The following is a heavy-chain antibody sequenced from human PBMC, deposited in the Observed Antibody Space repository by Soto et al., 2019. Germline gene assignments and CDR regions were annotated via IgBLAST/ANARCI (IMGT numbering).Heavy chain of an antibody. CDR1: GYTFTSYG. CDR3: ARSQGSSTSLEIYYYYYYGMDV. Sequence: GASVKVSCKASGYTFTSYGISWVRQAPGQGLEWMGGISPITGTANYAQKFQGRVTITTDESTSTAYMELSSLRSEDTAVYYCARSQGSSTSLEIYYYYYYGMDVWGQGTTVTVSS. D-gene: IGHD2-2*01. J-gene: IGHJ6*02. V-gene: IGHV1-69*05. CDR2: ISPITGTA.